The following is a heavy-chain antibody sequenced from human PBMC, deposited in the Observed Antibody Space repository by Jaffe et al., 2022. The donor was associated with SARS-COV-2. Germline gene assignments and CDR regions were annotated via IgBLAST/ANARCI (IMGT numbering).Heavy chain of an antibody. D-gene: IGHD1-7*01. CDR1: GGSISSYY. CDR3: AAGLNSNWFDP. Sequence: QVQLQESGPGLVKPSETLSLTCTVSGGSISSYYWSWIRQPPGKGLEWIGYIYYSGSTNYNPSLKSRVTISVDTSKNQFSLKLSSVTAADTAVYYCAAGLNSNWFDPWGQGTLVTVSS. J-gene: IGHJ5*02. CDR2: IYYSGST. V-gene: IGHV4-59*01.